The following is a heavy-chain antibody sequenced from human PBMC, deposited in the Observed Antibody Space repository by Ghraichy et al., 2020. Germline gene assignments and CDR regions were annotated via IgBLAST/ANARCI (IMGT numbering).Heavy chain of an antibody. J-gene: IGHJ4*02. CDR3: VKPSYSSGWY. V-gene: IGHV3-64D*09. Sequence: GGSLRLTCSASGFTFSSYAMHWVRQAPGKGLEYVSAISSNGGSTYYADSVKGRFTISRDNSKNTLYLQMSSLRAEDTAVYYCVKPSYSSGWYWGQGTLVTVSS. CDR2: ISSNGGST. D-gene: IGHD6-19*01. CDR1: GFTFSSYA.